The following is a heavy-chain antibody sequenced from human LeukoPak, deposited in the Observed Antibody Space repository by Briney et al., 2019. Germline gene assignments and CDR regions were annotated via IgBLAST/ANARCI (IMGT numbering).Heavy chain of an antibody. CDR2: INPNSGDT. Sequence: ASVKVFCKASGYTFTGYYMHWVRQAPGQGLEWMGWINPNSGDTNYAQKFQGRVTMHRGTSISTACMELSRLRSGDTAVYYCARALNAGYSPYYFDYWGQGTLVTVSS. J-gene: IGHJ4*02. D-gene: IGHD5-18*01. CDR1: GYTFTGYY. CDR3: ARALNAGYSPYYFDY. V-gene: IGHV1-2*02.